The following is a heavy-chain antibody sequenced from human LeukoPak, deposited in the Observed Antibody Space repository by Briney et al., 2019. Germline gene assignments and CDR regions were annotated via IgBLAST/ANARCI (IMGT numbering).Heavy chain of an antibody. D-gene: IGHD3-22*01. CDR2: ISYDGSNK. CDR1: GFTFSSYA. Sequence: GGSLRLSCAASGFTFSSYAMHWVRQAPGKGLEWVAVISYDGSNKYYADSVKGRFTISRDNSKNTLYLQMNSLRAEDTAVYYCARDGMHDVDTSGYWGQGTLVTVSS. J-gene: IGHJ4*02. V-gene: IGHV3-30*04. CDR3: ARDGMHDVDTSGY.